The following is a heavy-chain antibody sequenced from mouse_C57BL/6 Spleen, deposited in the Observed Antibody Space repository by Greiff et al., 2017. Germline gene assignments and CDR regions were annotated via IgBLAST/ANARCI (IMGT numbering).Heavy chain of an antibody. D-gene: IGHD2-1*01. CDR3: ARGYYGTYGWYFDV. V-gene: IGHV1-64*01. J-gene: IGHJ1*03. Sequence: VQLQQPGAELVKPGASVKLSCKASGYTFTSYWMHWVKQRPGQGLEWIGMFHPNSGSTNYNEKFKSKATLTVDKSSSTAYMQLSSLTSEDSAVYYCARGYYGTYGWYFDVWGTGTTVTVSS. CDR1: GYTFTSYW. CDR2: FHPNSGST.